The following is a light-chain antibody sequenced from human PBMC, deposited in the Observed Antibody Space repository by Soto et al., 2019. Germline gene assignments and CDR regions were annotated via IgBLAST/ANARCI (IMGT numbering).Light chain of an antibody. J-gene: IGKJ5*01. V-gene: IGKV3-11*01. CDR3: QQRSNWPPIT. Sequence: PGERATLSCRTSQSVSASQLAWYQQKPGQAPRLLIYGISNRATGIPARFSGSGSGTDFTLTISSLEPEDFAVYYCQQRSNWPPITFGQGTRLEIK. CDR2: GIS. CDR1: QSVSASQ.